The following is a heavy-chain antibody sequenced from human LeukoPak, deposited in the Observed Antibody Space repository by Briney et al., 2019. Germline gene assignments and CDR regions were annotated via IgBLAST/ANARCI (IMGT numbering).Heavy chain of an antibody. J-gene: IGHJ6*02. V-gene: IGHV1-69*04. CDR3: AREGLKEATTSDYYYYGMDV. Sequence: ASVKVSCKASGGTFSSYAISWVRQAPGQGLEWMGRIIPILGIANYAQKFQGRVTITADKSTSTAYMELSSLRSEDTAVYYCAREGLKEATTSDYYYYGMDVWGQGTTVTVSS. CDR2: IIPILGIA. D-gene: IGHD1-7*01. CDR1: GGTFSSYA.